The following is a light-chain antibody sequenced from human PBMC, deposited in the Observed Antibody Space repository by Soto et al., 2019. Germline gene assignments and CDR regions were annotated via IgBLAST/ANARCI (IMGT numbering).Light chain of an antibody. CDR3: QQRTNWPWT. CDR2: DAS. Sequence: DIVLTQSPATLSLTPGQGASLSCRASKSVGGDLVWYQQHSGQAPRLLIYDASNRATGIPPRFSGSGSGTDFTLTISSLEPEDFAVYYCQQRTNWPWTFGQGTKVEVK. V-gene: IGKV3-11*01. CDR1: KSVGGD. J-gene: IGKJ1*01.